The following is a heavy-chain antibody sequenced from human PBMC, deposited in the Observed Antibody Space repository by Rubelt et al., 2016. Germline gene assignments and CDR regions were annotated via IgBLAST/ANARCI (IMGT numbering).Heavy chain of an antibody. V-gene: IGHV3-11*06. CDR1: GFTFSDYY. D-gene: IGHD3-3*01. CDR3: ARDFAQLRFLEWLSTPAVGYYGMDV. CDR2: ISSSSSYT. J-gene: IGHJ6*02. Sequence: QVQLVESGGGLVKPGGSLRLSRAASGFTFSDYYMSWIRQAPGKGLEWVSYISSSSSYTNYADSVKGRFTISRDNAKNSLYLQMNSLRAEDTAVYYCARDFAQLRFLEWLSTPAVGYYGMDVWGQGTTVTVSS.